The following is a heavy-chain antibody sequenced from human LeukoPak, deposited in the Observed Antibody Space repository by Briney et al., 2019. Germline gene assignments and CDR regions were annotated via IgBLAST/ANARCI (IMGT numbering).Heavy chain of an antibody. J-gene: IGHJ4*02. CDR2: IYYSGST. CDR3: ASTLRFLPYRRFDY. Sequence: PSETLSLTCTVSGGSISSSSYYWGWIRQPPGKGLEWIGSIYYSGSTYYNPSLKSRVTISGDTSKNQFFLRLSSVTAADTAVYYCASTLRFLPYRRFDYWGQGTLVTVPS. D-gene: IGHD3-3*01. CDR1: GGSISSSSYY. V-gene: IGHV4-39*01.